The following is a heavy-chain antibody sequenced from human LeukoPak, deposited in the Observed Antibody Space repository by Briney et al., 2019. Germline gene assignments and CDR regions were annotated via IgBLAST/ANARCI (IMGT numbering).Heavy chain of an antibody. Sequence: GGSLRLSCAASGFTFSGYAMSWVRQAPGKGLEWVSAISGSGGSTYYADSVKGRFTISRDNSKNTLYLQMNSLRAEDTAVYYCARRRYYYDSSGRTTYYYMDVWGKGTTVTVSS. D-gene: IGHD3-22*01. CDR2: ISGSGGST. V-gene: IGHV3-23*01. CDR1: GFTFSGYA. J-gene: IGHJ6*03. CDR3: ARRRYYYDSSGRTTYYYMDV.